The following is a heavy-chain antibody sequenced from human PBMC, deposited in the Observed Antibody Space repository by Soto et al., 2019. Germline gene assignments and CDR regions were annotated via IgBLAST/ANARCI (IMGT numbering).Heavy chain of an antibody. CDR2: IIPMYGTA. D-gene: IGHD2-8*01. V-gene: IGHV1-69*06. CDR3: ARVRDEMVDVPAGACDI. J-gene: IGHJ3*02. CDR1: GGTFSSYA. Sequence: QVQLVQSGAEVKKPGTSVKVSCKASGGTFSSYAISWVRQAPGQGREWMGGIIPMYGTANYAQKFQGRVMIIADKTTSTAYMELSSLRPEDTAVYYCARVRDEMVDVPAGACDIWVQGTMVTVSS.